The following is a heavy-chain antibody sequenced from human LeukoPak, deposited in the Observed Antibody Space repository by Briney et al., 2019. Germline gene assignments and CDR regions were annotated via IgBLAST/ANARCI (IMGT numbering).Heavy chain of an antibody. D-gene: IGHD6-13*01. CDR2: MYSRGDT. CDR1: GFTVSDYY. Sequence: GGSLRLSCAASGFTVSDYYMSWVRQAPGKGLEWVSVMYSRGDTYYANSVKGRFTFSRDISKNTLYLQMDGLRNEDTAMYYCARDAPQVPAAGVLASWGQGTLVIVSS. J-gene: IGHJ5*02. CDR3: ARDAPQVPAAGVLAS. V-gene: IGHV3-53*01.